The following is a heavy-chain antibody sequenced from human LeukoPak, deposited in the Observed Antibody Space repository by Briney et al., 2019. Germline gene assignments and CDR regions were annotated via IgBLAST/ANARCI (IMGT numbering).Heavy chain of an antibody. CDR2: MDYSGTT. Sequence: NPSETLSLTCAVYGGSFSGYYWSWIRQPPGKGLEWIGSMDYSGTTDYNPSLKSRVTLSVDTSKDQFSLKLTSVTAADTALYYCARDHYNKSWYKYWGQGTLVTVSS. V-gene: IGHV4-34*01. CDR1: GGSFSGYY. CDR3: ARDHYNKSWYKY. D-gene: IGHD6-13*01. J-gene: IGHJ4*02.